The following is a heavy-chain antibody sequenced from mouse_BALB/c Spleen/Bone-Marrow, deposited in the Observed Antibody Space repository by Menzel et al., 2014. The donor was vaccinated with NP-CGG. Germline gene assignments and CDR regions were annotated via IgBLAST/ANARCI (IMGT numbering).Heavy chain of an antibody. J-gene: IGHJ3*01. V-gene: IGHV6-6*02. CDR1: GFTFSNYW. CDR2: IRLKSNNYAT. Sequence: EVKLQESGGGLVLPGGSMELSCVASGFTFSNYWMNWVRQSPEKGLEWVAEIRLKSNNYATHYAESVKGRFTISRDDSKSSVYLQMNNLRAEDTGIYYCTTGFAYWGQGTLVTVSA. CDR3: TTGFAY.